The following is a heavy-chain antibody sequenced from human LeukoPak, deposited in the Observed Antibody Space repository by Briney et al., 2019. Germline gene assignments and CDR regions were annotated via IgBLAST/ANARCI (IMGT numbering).Heavy chain of an antibody. D-gene: IGHD2-8*01. V-gene: IGHV3-7*01. CDR3: ARGTNLDY. CDR2: INQEGSQK. Sequence: GGSLRLSCAASGFTFSRYAMSWVRQAPGKGLEWVAYINQEGSQKYYVDSVKGRFTISRDNAKNSLYLQMNSLRAEDTAVYYCARGTNLDYWGQGALVTVSS. CDR1: GFTFSRYA. J-gene: IGHJ4*02.